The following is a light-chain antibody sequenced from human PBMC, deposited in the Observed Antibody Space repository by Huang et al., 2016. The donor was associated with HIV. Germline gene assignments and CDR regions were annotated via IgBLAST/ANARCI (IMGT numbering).Light chain of an antibody. Sequence: EIVMTQSPATLSVSPWEGATLSCRASQSVSHNLAWYQQKPGQAPRRLLYGASIRATGVPARFSGGGSGTEFSLTISSLQSEDFAIYYCHQYNNWPRTFGQGTKLDFK. CDR3: HQYNNWPRT. V-gene: IGKV3-15*01. CDR2: GAS. J-gene: IGKJ2*01. CDR1: QSVSHN.